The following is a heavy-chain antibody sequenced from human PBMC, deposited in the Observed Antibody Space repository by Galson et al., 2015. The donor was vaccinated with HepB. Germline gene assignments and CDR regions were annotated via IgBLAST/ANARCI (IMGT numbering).Heavy chain of an antibody. CDR3: AKDDAGIGMSY. Sequence: SLRLSCAASGFTFNSYNMNWVRQAPGKGLEWVANIKLDGSDKYYVDSVKGRFTISRDNAKNSLYLQMNNLRAEDTAIYYCAKDDAGIGMSYWGRGTLVTVFS. J-gene: IGHJ4*02. CDR2: IKLDGSDK. V-gene: IGHV3-7*03. D-gene: IGHD6-13*01. CDR1: GFTFNSYN.